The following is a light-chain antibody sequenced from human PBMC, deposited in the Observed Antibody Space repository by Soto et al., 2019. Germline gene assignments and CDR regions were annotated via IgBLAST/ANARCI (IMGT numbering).Light chain of an antibody. J-gene: IGKJ5*01. CDR2: GAS. CDR1: PSVSSN. CDR3: QQYNNWPPIT. Sequence: EIVMTQSPATLSVSPGERATLACRSSPSVSSNFAWYQQKPGQSTRLLIYGASTTATGIPARFSGSGSGTEFTLTISSLQSEDFAVYYCQQYNNWPPITFGQGTRLEIK. V-gene: IGKV3-15*01.